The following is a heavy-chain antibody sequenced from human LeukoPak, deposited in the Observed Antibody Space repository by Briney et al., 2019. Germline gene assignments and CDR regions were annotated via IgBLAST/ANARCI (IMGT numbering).Heavy chain of an antibody. J-gene: IGHJ4*02. CDR1: GYTFTSYY. CDR2: INPSGGST. CDR3: ARSHTAMILVY. V-gene: IGHV1-46*01. Sequence: ASVKVSCKASGYTFTSYYMHWVRQAPGQGLEWMGIINPSGGSTSYAQKFQGRVTKTRDTSTSTVYMELSSLRSEDTAVYYCARSHTAMILVYWGQGTLVTVSS. D-gene: IGHD5-18*01.